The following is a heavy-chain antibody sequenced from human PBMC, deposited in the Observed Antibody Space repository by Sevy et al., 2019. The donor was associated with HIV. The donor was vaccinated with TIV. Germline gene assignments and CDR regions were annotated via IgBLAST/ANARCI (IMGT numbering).Heavy chain of an antibody. D-gene: IGHD4-17*01. CDR3: ARDLPPSATTVAHFDY. V-gene: IGHV3-48*03. CDR2: ITNSGSAE. Sequence: GGSLRLSCAASGFTFSSYEMNWVRQAPGKGLEWVSYITNSGSAEYYSDSVRGRFTISRDNTKNSLYLQMNSLRAENTALYYCARDLPPSATTVAHFDYWGRGTLVTVSS. J-gene: IGHJ4*02. CDR1: GFTFSSYE.